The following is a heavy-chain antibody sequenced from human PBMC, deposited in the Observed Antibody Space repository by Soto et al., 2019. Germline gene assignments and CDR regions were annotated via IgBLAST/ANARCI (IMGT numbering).Heavy chain of an antibody. J-gene: IGHJ4*02. Sequence: QVQLVQSGAEVKKPGASVKVSCKASGYTFTSYDINWVRQATGQGLEWMGWMNPNSGNTGSAQKFHGRGSMIRNPSTSTAYREPSSLTCAGPAVYYCAREAAALGNAYWGQGTLVTVSS. D-gene: IGHD2-2*01. CDR3: AREAAALGNAY. CDR1: GYTFTSYD. CDR2: MNPNSGNT. V-gene: IGHV1-8*01.